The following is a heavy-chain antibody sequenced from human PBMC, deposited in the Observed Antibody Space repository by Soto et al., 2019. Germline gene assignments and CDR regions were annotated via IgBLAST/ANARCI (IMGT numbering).Heavy chain of an antibody. CDR3: ARDRCTTDKCYTHHVDV. J-gene: IGHJ6*02. D-gene: IGHD2-8*01. V-gene: IGHV1-18*04. Sequence: ASVKVSCKPSGYTFTSYGVSWVRQAPGQGLEWLGWISVYTGNTKQAQKFQDRVTLTTEASTSTAYLELRSLRSDDTAVYYCARDRCTTDKCYTHHVDVWRQGTTVTVSS. CDR1: GYTFTSYG. CDR2: ISVYTGNT.